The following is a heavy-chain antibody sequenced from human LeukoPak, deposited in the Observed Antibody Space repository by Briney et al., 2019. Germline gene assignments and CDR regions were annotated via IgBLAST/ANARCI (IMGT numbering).Heavy chain of an antibody. J-gene: IGHJ5*02. D-gene: IGHD2-2*01. CDR1: GYTFTSYG. CDR3: PRDLVVPINWFDP. Sequence: ASVRVSCKASGYTFTSYGISCVRQAPGQGLEWGGWSSACNGNTNYAQKLQGRVTMTTDTSTRTAYLALRSLRSDDTAVHYCPRDLVVPINWFDPWGQGTLVTLSS. CDR2: SSACNGNT. V-gene: IGHV1-18*01.